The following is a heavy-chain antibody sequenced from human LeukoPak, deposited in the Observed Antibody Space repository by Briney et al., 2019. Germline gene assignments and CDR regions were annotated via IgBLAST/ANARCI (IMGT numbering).Heavy chain of an antibody. CDR1: GFTFSSYS. CDR3: ARDPGHCTSTNCHYYYYGMDV. J-gene: IGHJ6*02. V-gene: IGHV3-33*08. Sequence: GGSLRLSCAASGFTFSSYSMNWVRQAPGKGLEWVAVIWFDGSNKYYVDSVKGRFTISRDNSENTLYLRMNSLRAEDTAVYYCARDPGHCTSTNCHYYYYGMDVWGQGTTVTVSS. D-gene: IGHD2-2*01. CDR2: IWFDGSNK.